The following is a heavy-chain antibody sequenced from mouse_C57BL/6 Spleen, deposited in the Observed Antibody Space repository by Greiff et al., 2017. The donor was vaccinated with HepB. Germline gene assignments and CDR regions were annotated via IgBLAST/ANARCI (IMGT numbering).Heavy chain of an antibody. D-gene: IGHD2-4*01. CDR2: IYPGDGDT. V-gene: IGHV1-82*01. CDR3: ARHYDYDVDYAMDY. J-gene: IGHJ4*01. Sequence: VKLMESGPELVKPGASVKISCKASGYAFSSSWMNWVKQRPGKGLEWIGRIYPGDGDTNYNGKFKGKATLTADKSSSTAYMQLSSLTSEDSAVYFCARHYDYDVDYAMDYWGQGTSVTVSS. CDR1: GYAFSSSW.